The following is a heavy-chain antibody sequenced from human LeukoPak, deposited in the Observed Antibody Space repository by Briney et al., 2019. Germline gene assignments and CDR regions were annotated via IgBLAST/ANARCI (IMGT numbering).Heavy chain of an antibody. CDR2: ISSSGSTI. J-gene: IGHJ4*02. D-gene: IGHD6-13*01. CDR3: ARTHSSSWYKQIDY. Sequence: GGSLRLSCAASGFTVSSNYMSWVRQAPGKGLEWVSYISSSGSTIYYADSVKGRFTISRDNAKNSLYLQMNSLRAEDTAVYYCARTHSSSWYKQIDYWGQGTLVTVSS. V-gene: IGHV3-11*04. CDR1: GFTVSSNY.